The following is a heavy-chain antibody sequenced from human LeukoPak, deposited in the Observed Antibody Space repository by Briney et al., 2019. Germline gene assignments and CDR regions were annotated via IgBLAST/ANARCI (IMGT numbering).Heavy chain of an antibody. CDR1: GFTFTTYS. Sequence: GGSLRLSCAASGFTFTTYSMNWVRQAPGKGLEWVSHISSSSSTMYYADSVKGRFTISRDNAKDSLFLQMNSLRAEDTAVYYCARAQDSGIMIFGVVKGWFDPWGQGTLVTVSS. CDR2: ISSSSSTM. CDR3: ARAQDSGIMIFGVVKGWFDP. J-gene: IGHJ5*02. D-gene: IGHD3-3*01. V-gene: IGHV3-48*04.